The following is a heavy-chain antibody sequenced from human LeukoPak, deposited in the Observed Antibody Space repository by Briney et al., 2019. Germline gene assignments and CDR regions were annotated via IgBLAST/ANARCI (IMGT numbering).Heavy chain of an antibody. CDR3: ARPDYGGNRGAFDI. V-gene: IGHV1-18*01. Sequence: ASVKVSCKASGYKFNTYGISWVRQAPGQGLEWMGWISAYNGKTDYAQKFQGRVTMTTDTSTSTACMELRSLRSDDTAVYYCARPDYGGNRGAFDIWGQGTMVTVSS. CDR2: ISAYNGKT. J-gene: IGHJ3*02. CDR1: GYKFNTYG. D-gene: IGHD4-23*01.